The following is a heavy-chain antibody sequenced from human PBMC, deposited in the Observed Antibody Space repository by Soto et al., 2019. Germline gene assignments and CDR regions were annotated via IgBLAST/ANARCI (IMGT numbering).Heavy chain of an antibody. D-gene: IGHD3-16*01. CDR3: ARSVRGSAFDI. CDR1: GGSISSYY. J-gene: IGHJ3*02. V-gene: IGHV4-59*01. CDR2: IYYSGST. Sequence: SETLSLTCTVSGGSISSYYWSWIRQPPGKGLEWIGYIYYSGSTNYNPSLKSRVTISVDTSKNQFSLKLSSVTAADTAVYYCARSVRGSAFDIWGQGTMVTVSS.